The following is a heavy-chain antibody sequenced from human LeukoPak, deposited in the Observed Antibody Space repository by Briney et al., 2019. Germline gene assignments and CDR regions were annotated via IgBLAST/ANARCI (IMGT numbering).Heavy chain of an antibody. J-gene: IGHJ4*02. Sequence: PSETVSVTCTGSGCTIISYYLHWMRQPPGKGLEWMGYIYYNGGTNYNPPIISGGTISVDTSKNQFSLKLSAVPAADTAVYYCAGDRCGWYPRGFDCWGQRTPVT. CDR2: IYYNGGT. CDR1: GCTIISYY. D-gene: IGHD6-19*01. CDR3: AGDRCGWYPRGFDC. V-gene: IGHV4-59*12.